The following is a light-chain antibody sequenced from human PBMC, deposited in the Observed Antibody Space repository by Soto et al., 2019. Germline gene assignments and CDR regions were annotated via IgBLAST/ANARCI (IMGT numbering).Light chain of an antibody. CDR1: QSVSSN. Sequence: EIVMTQSPATLSVSPGERATLSCRASQSVSSNLAWYQQKPGQAPRLLIYGASTRATGIPARFSGSGSGTEFTLTISSLQSEDFAVYYCQQYNSWPQTFGQGTK. J-gene: IGKJ1*01. CDR3: QQYNSWPQT. CDR2: GAS. V-gene: IGKV3-15*01.